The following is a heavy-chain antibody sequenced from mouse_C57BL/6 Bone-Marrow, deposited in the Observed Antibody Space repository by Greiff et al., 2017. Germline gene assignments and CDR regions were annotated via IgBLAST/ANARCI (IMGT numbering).Heavy chain of an antibody. CDR3: ARQNGYEEPFAY. CDR1: GFTFSDYG. D-gene: IGHD2-2*01. J-gene: IGHJ3*01. Sequence: DVKLQESGGGLVQPGGSLKLSCAASGFTFSDYGMAWVRQAPRKGPEWVAFISNLAYSIYYADTVTGRFTISRENAKNTLYLEMSSLRSEDTAMYYCARQNGYEEPFAYWGQGTLVTVSA. V-gene: IGHV5-15*01. CDR2: ISNLAYSI.